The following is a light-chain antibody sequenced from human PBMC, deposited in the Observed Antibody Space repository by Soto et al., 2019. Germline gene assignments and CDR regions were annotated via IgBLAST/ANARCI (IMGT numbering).Light chain of an antibody. Sequence: DIQMTQAPSSLSASVGDRVTITCRASQGISNYLAWYQQKPEKVPKLLISGASTLQSGVPSRFSGGGSGTDFTLTISSLQPEDVATYYCQKYNSAPWTFGQGTKVEIK. CDR3: QKYNSAPWT. CDR2: GAS. V-gene: IGKV1-27*01. J-gene: IGKJ1*01. CDR1: QGISNY.